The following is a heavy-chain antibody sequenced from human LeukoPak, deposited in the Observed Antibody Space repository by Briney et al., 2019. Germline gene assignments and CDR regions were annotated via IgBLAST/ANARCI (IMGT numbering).Heavy chain of an antibody. CDR1: GFTFSSYA. D-gene: IGHD5-24*01. CDR2: ISGSGGST. CDR3: AKNLVEMDPRDYYYGMDI. V-gene: IGHV3-23*01. J-gene: IGHJ6*02. Sequence: QTGGSLRLSCAASGFTFSSYAMSWVRQAPGKGLEWVSAISGSGGSTYYADSVKGRFTISRDNSKNTLYLQMNSLRAEDTAVYYCAKNLVEMDPRDYYYGMDIWGQGTTVTVSS.